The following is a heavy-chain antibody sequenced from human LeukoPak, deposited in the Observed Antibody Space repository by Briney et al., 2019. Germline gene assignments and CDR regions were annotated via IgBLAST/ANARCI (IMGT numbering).Heavy chain of an antibody. V-gene: IGHV3-11*06. J-gene: IGHJ5*02. CDR1: GSTFSDYY. CDR2: ISSSSSYI. D-gene: IGHD1-1*01. Sequence: GGSLRLSCAASGSTFSDYYMSWIRQAPGKGLEWVSSISSSSSYIYYADSVKGRFTISRDNAKNSLYLQMNSLRAEDTAVYYCARDLSIPLEEGGFDPWGQGTLVTVSS. CDR3: ARDLSIPLEEGGFDP.